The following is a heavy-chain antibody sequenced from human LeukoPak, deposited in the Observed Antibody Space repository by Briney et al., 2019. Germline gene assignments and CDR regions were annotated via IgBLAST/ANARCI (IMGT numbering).Heavy chain of an antibody. CDR1: GYTFTSYG. V-gene: IGHV1-18*01. CDR2: ISAYNGNT. D-gene: IGHD3-9*01. Sequence: GASVKVSCKASGYTFTSYGISWVRQAPGQGLEWMGWISAYNGNTNYAQKLQGRVTMTTDTSTSTAYMELRSLRSDDTAVYYCARVARGYDVLTGYYYYMDVWGKGTTATVSS. CDR3: ARVARGYDVLTGYYYYMDV. J-gene: IGHJ6*03.